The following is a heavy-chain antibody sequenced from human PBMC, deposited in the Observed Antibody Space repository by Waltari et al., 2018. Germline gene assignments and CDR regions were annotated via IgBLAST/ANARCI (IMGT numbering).Heavy chain of an antibody. CDR1: GFSLSTSGVG. Sequence: QITLKESGPTLVKPTQTLTLTCTFSGFSLSTSGVGVGWIRQPPGKALEWLALIYWNDDKRYSPSLKSRLTITKDTSKNQVVLTITNMDPVDTATYYCAHRRSGYDSNYFDYWGQGTLVTVSS. J-gene: IGHJ4*02. V-gene: IGHV2-5*01. CDR3: AHRRSGYDSNYFDY. D-gene: IGHD5-12*01. CDR2: IYWNDDK.